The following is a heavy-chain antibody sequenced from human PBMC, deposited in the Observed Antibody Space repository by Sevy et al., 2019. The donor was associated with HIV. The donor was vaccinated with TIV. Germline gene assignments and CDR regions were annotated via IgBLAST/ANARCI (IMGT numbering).Heavy chain of an antibody. CDR2: TYYRSKWYK. CDR3: ARGSPYRGGDCYLDY. D-gene: IGHD2-21*02. Sequence: SQTLSLTCAIYGDSVSSNSAAWNWIRQSPSRGLEWLGRTYYRSKWYKDYAVSGKSRITINPDTSKNQFSLQLNSVTPEDTAVYYCARGSPYRGGDCYLDYWGQGTLVTVSS. V-gene: IGHV6-1*01. J-gene: IGHJ4*02. CDR1: GDSVSSNSAA.